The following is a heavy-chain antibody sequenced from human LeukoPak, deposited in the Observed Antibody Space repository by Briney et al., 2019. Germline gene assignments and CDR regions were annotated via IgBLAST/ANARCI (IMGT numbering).Heavy chain of an antibody. J-gene: IGHJ3*02. CDR3: ARVLSSGWYAFDI. V-gene: IGHV3-30-3*01. D-gene: IGHD6-6*01. CDR1: GFTFSSYW. CDR2: ISYDGSNK. Sequence: GGSLRLSCAASGFTFSSYWMSWVRQAPGKGLEWVAVISYDGSNKYYADSVKGRFTISRDNSKNTLYLQMNSLRAEDTAVYYCARVLSSGWYAFDIWGQGTMVTVSS.